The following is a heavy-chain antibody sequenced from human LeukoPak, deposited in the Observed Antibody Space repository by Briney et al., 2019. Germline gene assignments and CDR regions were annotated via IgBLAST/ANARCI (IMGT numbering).Heavy chain of an antibody. V-gene: IGHV4-4*02. CDR2: IYHSGST. D-gene: IGHD6-19*01. CDR1: GGSISSSNW. CDR3: ARQGDSGWYYFDY. J-gene: IGHJ4*02. Sequence: SETLSLTCAVSGGSISSSNWWSWVRQPPGKGLEWIGEIYHSGSTDYNPSLKSRVTISVDKSKNQFSLKLTSVTAADTAAYYCARQGDSGWYYFDYWGQGTLVTVSS.